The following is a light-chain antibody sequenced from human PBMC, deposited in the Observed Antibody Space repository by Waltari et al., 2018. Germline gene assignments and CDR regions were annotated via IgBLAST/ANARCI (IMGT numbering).Light chain of an antibody. J-gene: IGKJ3*01. V-gene: IGKV3-20*01. CDR3: QQYGSSPLFT. CDR1: QSVSRSY. Sequence: EIVLTQSPGTLSLSPGERATLSCRASQSVSRSYLAGYQQKPGQAPRLLIYGASSRATGIPDRFSGSGSGTDFTLTISRLEPEDFAVYYCQQYGSSPLFTFGPGTKVDIK. CDR2: GAS.